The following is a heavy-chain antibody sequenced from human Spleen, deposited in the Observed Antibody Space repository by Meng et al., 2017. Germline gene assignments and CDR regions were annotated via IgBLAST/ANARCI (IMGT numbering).Heavy chain of an antibody. CDR3: ARVGIAGGY. V-gene: IGHV1-46*03. J-gene: IGHJ4*02. CDR2: INPSDGSP. D-gene: IGHD6-13*01. CDR1: GYTFPNYY. Sequence: QVQLVQSGAAVKKPGASVKVSCKASGYTFPNYYMHWVQQAPGQGLEWMGIINPSDGSPTYAQKFQGRVTMTRDTSTSTVYMELSSLRSEDTAVYYCARVGIAGGYWGQGTLVTVSS.